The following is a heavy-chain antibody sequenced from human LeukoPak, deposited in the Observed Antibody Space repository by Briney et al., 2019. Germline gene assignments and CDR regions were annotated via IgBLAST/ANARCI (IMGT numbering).Heavy chain of an antibody. J-gene: IGHJ4*02. D-gene: IGHD5-18*01. CDR2: VFYSGSA. CDR3: ARHVDGYSFGLPRYYFDF. Sequence: SETLSLTCSVYGGSIRSSDYYWGWIRQPPGKGLEWIGNVFYSGSAHCNPSLKNRVTISADTSRNQFSLELSSVTAADTAVYYCARHVDGYSFGLPRYYFDFWGQGILVTVSS. V-gene: IGHV4-39*01. CDR1: GGSIRSSDYY.